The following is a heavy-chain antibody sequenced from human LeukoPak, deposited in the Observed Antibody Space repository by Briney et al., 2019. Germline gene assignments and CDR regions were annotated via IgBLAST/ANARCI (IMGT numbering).Heavy chain of an antibody. Sequence: GASVKVSCKASGYAFTGYYMHWVRQAPGQGLEWMGWINPNSGGTNYAQKFQGRVTMTRDTSISTAYMELSRLRSDDTAVYYCASGPYSSSWYFDYWGQGTLVTVSS. D-gene: IGHD6-13*01. V-gene: IGHV1-2*02. CDR3: ASGPYSSSWYFDY. CDR1: GYAFTGYY. J-gene: IGHJ4*02. CDR2: INPNSGGT.